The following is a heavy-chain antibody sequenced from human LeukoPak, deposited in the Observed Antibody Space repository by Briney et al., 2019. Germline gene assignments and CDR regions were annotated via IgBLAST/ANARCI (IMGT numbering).Heavy chain of an antibody. CDR2: GYFTGST. CDR3: ARRPHINYRTLFDY. Sequence: PSETLSLTCTVSGGSISSDYWSWIRQPPGKGLEWIGYGYFTGSTNYNPSLKSRFTISVDTSKNQFSLKLSSVTAEDTAVYYCARRPHINYRTLFDYWGQGTLVTVSS. D-gene: IGHD1-14*01. J-gene: IGHJ4*02. CDR1: GGSISSDY. V-gene: IGHV4-59*08.